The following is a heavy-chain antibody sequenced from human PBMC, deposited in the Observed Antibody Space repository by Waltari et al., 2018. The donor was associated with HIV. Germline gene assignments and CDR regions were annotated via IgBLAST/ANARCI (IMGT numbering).Heavy chain of an antibody. D-gene: IGHD2-15*01. J-gene: IGHJ4*02. Sequence: EVHLVESGGGLVQPGRSLRLSCVASGFTFSAYAMHWVRQAPGKGREGIAGFNVNDPTSYADSVKGRFTISRDNARDSLFLQMDTLRPEDTALYYCAKDILSRQYVLKGSFDTWGQGVLVTVSS. V-gene: IGHV3-9*01. CDR1: GFTFSAYA. CDR3: AKDILSRQYVLKGSFDT. CDR2: FNVNDPT.